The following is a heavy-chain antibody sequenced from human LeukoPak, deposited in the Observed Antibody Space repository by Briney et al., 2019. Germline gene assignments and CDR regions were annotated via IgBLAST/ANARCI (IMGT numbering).Heavy chain of an antibody. Sequence: GGSLRLSCTTSVFSFRTYAMTWVRQAPGKGLEWVSTISVDDQGSTYYTDSVKGRFTISRDNSKNTLYLQMNSLRAEDTAVYYCAKDHIVVVTAIGSDYWGQGTLVTVSS. V-gene: IGHV3-23*01. CDR2: ISVDDQGST. CDR1: VFSFRTYA. CDR3: AKDHIVVVTAIGSDY. D-gene: IGHD2-21*02. J-gene: IGHJ4*02.